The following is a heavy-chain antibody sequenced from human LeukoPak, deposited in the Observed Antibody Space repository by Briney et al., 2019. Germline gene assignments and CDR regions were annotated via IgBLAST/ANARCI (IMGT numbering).Heavy chain of an antibody. J-gene: IGHJ4*02. D-gene: IGHD6-19*01. CDR3: ARGYSSGWYYFDY. V-gene: IGHV5-51*01. CDR1: GYSFTSYW. CDR2: IYPGDSDT. Sequence: RGESLKISCKGSGYSFTSYWIGWVRQMPGKGLEWLGIIYPGDSDTRYSPSFQGQVTISADKSISTAYLQWGSLKASDTAIYYCARGYSSGWYYFDYWGQGTLVTVSS.